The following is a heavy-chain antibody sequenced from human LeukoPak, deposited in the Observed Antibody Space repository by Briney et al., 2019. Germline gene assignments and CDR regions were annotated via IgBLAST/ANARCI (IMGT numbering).Heavy chain of an antibody. CDR2: IHYSGNT. Sequence: PSQTLSLTCAVSGGSSRSGDYFWSWIRQPPGKGLEWIGHIHYSGNTYYNPFLKSRVSISVDTSKNQFSLRLSSVTAADTAVYYCAKHESLIAFDIWGQGTMVTVSS. J-gene: IGHJ3*02. V-gene: IGHV4-30-4*01. CDR1: GGSSRSGDYF. D-gene: IGHD2-8*01. CDR3: AKHESLIAFDI.